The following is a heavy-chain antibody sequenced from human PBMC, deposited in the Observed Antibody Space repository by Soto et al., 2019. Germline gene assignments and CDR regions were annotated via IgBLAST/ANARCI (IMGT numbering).Heavy chain of an antibody. CDR1: GYTFTDYY. D-gene: IGHD2-2*01. CDR2: INPNSGAT. V-gene: IGHV1-2*04. Sequence: QVQLVQSGAEVKNPGASVKVSCKASGYTFTDYYLYWVRQAPGQGLEWMGWINPNSGATNYAQKFQGWVTMTRDTSISTDYKEVRRLKPDDTAVYYCARSQCITPGCYEYQYYGMDVWGQGTTVTVSS. J-gene: IGHJ6*02. CDR3: ARSQCITPGCYEYQYYGMDV.